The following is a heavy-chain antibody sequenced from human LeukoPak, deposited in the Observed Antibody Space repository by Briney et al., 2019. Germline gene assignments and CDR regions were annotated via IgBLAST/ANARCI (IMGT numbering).Heavy chain of an antibody. J-gene: IGHJ4*02. D-gene: IGHD6-19*01. CDR2: ISGSGGST. CDR1: GFTFSSYA. V-gene: IGHV3-23*01. CDR3: AKDGRQKGIAVAGTFFDY. Sequence: GGSLRLSCAAPGFTFSSYAMSWVRQAPGKGLEWVSAISGSGGSTYYADSVKGRFTISRDNSKNTLYLQMNSLRAEDTAVYYCAKDGRQKGIAVAGTFFDYWGQGTLVTVSS.